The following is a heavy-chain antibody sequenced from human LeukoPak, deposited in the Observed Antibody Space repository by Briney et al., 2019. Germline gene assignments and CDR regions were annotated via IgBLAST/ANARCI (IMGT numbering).Heavy chain of an antibody. Sequence: SETLSLTCAVSGYSISSGYYWGWIRQPPGKGLEWIGSIYHSGSTYYNPSLKSRVTISVDTSKNQFSLKLSSVTAADTAVYYCASLSIAAPRIDYWGQGTLVTVSS. CDR3: ASLSIAAPRIDY. CDR1: GYSISSGYY. J-gene: IGHJ4*02. CDR2: IYHSGST. D-gene: IGHD6-6*01. V-gene: IGHV4-38-2*01.